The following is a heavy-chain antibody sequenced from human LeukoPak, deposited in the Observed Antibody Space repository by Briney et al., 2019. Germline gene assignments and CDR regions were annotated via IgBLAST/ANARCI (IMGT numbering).Heavy chain of an antibody. CDR1: GYSTSSGYY. CDR3: ARSRIAVVGRGPYFDY. V-gene: IGHV4-38-2*01. D-gene: IGHD6-19*01. CDR2: IYHSGNT. Sequence: SETLSLTCAVSGYSTSSGYYWGYIRQSPGKGLEWIGSIYHSGNTYYNPSLKSRVTISVDTSKNQFSLKLRPVTAADTAVYYCARSRIAVVGRGPYFDYWGQGTLVTVSS. J-gene: IGHJ4*02.